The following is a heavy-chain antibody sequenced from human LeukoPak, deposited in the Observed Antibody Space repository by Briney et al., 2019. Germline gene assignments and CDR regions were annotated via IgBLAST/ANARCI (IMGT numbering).Heavy chain of an antibody. J-gene: IGHJ4*02. CDR2: IIPIFGTA. V-gene: IGHV1-69*13. D-gene: IGHD4-23*01. Sequence: SVKVSCKASGYTFTGYYMHWVRQAPGQGLEWMGGIIPIFGTANYAQKFQGRVTITADESTSTAYMELSSLRSEDTAVYYCARARGGSRFDYWGQGTLVTVSS. CDR3: ARARGGSRFDY. CDR1: GYTFTGYY.